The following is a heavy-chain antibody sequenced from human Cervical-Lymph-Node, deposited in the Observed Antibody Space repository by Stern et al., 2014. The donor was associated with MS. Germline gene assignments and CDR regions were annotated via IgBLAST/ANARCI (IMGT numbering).Heavy chain of an antibody. CDR3: VLQTLGATY. V-gene: IGHV1-69*06. CDR2: IIPMFSTA. D-gene: IGHD3-3*01. J-gene: IGHJ4*02. CDR1: GGTFSNYA. Sequence: QVQLVQSGAEVMKPASSVKLSCQASGGTFSNYAMNWVRPAPGPGLVWMGGIIPMFSTATQTQQFPARVTFTADTSTNTAFLELSSLRSGDTAFYYCVLQTLGATYWGRGTLVTVSS.